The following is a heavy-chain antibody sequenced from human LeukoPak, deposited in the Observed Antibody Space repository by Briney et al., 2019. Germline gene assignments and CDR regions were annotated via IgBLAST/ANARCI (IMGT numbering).Heavy chain of an antibody. CDR1: GFTFSSYA. V-gene: IGHV3-30*04. Sequence: GRSLRLSCAASGFTFSSYAMHWVRQAPGKGREWVAVISYDGSNKYYADSVKGRFTISRDNSKNKLYLQMNSLRAEDTAVYYCAREVERFGEFDYWGQGTLVTVSS. J-gene: IGHJ4*02. CDR3: AREVERFGEFDY. CDR2: ISYDGSNK. D-gene: IGHD3-10*01.